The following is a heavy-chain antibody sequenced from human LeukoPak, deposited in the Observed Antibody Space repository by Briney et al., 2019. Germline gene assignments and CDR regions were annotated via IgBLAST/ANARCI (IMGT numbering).Heavy chain of an antibody. Sequence: GGSLRLSCAASGFTFSSYWMHWVRQVPGKGLVWVSRIGTDGSSTTYADYVKGRFTISRDNAKNTLFLQMNSLRVEDTAVYYCARHDYGGNSGDYWGQGTLVTVSS. J-gene: IGHJ4*02. D-gene: IGHD4-23*01. CDR2: IGTDGSST. CDR1: GFTFSSYW. CDR3: ARHDYGGNSGDY. V-gene: IGHV3-74*01.